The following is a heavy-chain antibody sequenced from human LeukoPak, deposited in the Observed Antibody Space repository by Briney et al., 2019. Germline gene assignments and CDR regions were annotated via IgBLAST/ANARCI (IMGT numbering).Heavy chain of an antibody. D-gene: IGHD3-10*01. Sequence: KASETLSLTCTVSGGSISSSSYYWGWIRQPPGKGLEWIGSIYYSGSTNYNPSLKSRVTISVDTSKNQFSLKLNSVNAADTAVYYCARRLKRMLRGVIRRNSDYYSCYYMDVWGKGSTVTISS. J-gene: IGHJ6*03. V-gene: IGHV4-39*07. CDR1: GGSISSSSYY. CDR3: ARRLKRMLRGVIRRNSDYYSCYYMDV. CDR2: IYYSGST.